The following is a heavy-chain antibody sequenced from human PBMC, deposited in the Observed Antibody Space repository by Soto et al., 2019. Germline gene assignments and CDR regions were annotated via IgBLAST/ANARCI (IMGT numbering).Heavy chain of an antibody. CDR2: INPNSGGT. Sequence: GASVKVSCKASGYTFTSYDINWVRQAPGQGLEWMGWINPNSGGTNYAQKFQGWVTMTRDTSISTAYMELSRLRSDDTAVYYCARSLDTGDHDAFDIWGQGTMVTVSS. V-gene: IGHV1-2*04. D-gene: IGHD5-18*01. J-gene: IGHJ3*02. CDR1: GYTFTSYD. CDR3: ARSLDTGDHDAFDI.